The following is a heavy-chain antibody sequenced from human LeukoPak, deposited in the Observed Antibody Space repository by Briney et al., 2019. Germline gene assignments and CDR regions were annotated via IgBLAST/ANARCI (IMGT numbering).Heavy chain of an antibody. CDR2: INPSGGST. J-gene: IGHJ4*02. Sequence: ASVKVSCKASGCTFTSYYIHWMRQAPGQGLEWMGIINPSGGSTSYAQKFQGRVTMTRDTPTSTVYMELSSLRSEDTAVYYCARYQGSSGWSMFDYWGQGTLVTVSS. CDR3: ARYQGSSGWSMFDY. V-gene: IGHV1-46*01. CDR1: GCTFTSYY. D-gene: IGHD6-19*01.